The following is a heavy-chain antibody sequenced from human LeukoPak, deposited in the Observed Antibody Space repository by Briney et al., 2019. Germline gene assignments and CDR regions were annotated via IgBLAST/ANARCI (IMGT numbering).Heavy chain of an antibody. CDR2: MNPNSGNT. CDR3: ARIGLVVPAALSYYYYYGMDV. Sequence: ASVNVSCTASGYTFTNYDINWVRQATGQGLEWMGWMNPNSGNTGYAQKFQGRVTMTRNTSISTAYMELSSLRSDDTAVYYCARIGLVVPAALSYYYYYGMDVWGQGTTVTVSS. D-gene: IGHD2-2*01. CDR1: GYTFTNYD. V-gene: IGHV1-8*01. J-gene: IGHJ6*02.